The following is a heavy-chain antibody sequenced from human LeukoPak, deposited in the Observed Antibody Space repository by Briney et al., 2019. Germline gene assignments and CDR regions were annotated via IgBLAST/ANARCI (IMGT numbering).Heavy chain of an antibody. V-gene: IGHV4-4*07. J-gene: IGHJ4*02. CDR2: TYTSGTT. CDR3: ARENGSGSRGLDF. D-gene: IGHD3-10*01. CDR1: AGSISNYF. Sequence: SETLSLTCTVSAGSISNYFWSWIRQPAGKGLEWIGRTYTSGTTNYSPSPKSRVTMSVDTSTNQFSLKLTSVTAADTAVYYCARENGSGSRGLDFWGQGTLVTVSS.